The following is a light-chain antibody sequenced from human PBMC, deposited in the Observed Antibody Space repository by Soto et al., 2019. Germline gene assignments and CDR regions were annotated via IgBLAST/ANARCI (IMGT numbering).Light chain of an antibody. J-gene: IGKJ4*01. V-gene: IGKV1-27*01. CDR3: QKYNSAPLT. CDR2: ATS. Sequence: DVQMTQSPSSLSAFVGDRVTITCRASQGIAPYLAWVQQKPGKVPKLLIYATSTLQSGVPSRFSGSGSGTDFTLTINSLQPEDVGTYYWQKYNSAPLTVGGGTKVEIK. CDR1: QGIAPY.